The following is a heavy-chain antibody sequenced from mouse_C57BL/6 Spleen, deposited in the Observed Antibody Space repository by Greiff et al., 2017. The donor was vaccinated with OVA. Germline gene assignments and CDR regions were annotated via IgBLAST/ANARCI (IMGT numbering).Heavy chain of an antibody. V-gene: IGHV2-2*01. Sequence: QVQLQQSGPGLVQPSQSLSISCTVSGFSLTSYGVHWVRQSPGKGLEWLGVIWSGGSTDYNAAFISRLSISKDNSKSQVFFKMNRLQADDTAIYYCAREGDYLYAMDYWGQGTSVTVSS. CDR3: AREGDYLYAMDY. D-gene: IGHD5-5*01. CDR1: GFSLTSYG. J-gene: IGHJ4*01. CDR2: IWSGGST.